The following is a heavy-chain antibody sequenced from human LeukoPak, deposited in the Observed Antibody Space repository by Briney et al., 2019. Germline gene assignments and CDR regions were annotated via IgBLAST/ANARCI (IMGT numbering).Heavy chain of an antibody. D-gene: IGHD3-22*01. CDR3: ATTGYFNFDL. J-gene: IGHJ4*02. Sequence: PSETLSLTCAVSGGSISNSNWWSWVHQPPGKGLEWIGEIYHSGSTNYNPSLKSRVTISIDKSKNQFSLKLSSVTAADTAVYYYATTGYFNFDLWGQGTLVTVSS. CDR2: IYHSGST. V-gene: IGHV4-4*02. CDR1: GGSISNSNW.